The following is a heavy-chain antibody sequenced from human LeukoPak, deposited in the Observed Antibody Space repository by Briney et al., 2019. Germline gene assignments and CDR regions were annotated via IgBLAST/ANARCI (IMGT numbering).Heavy chain of an antibody. V-gene: IGHV4-34*01. CDR3: ARVLVVVPAAPRIYYFDY. CDR2: INHSGST. D-gene: IGHD2-2*01. Sequence: PSETLSLTCAVYGGSFSGYYWSWIRQPPGKGLEWIGEINHSGSTNYNPSLKSRVTISVDTSKNQFSLKLSSVTAADTAVYYCARVLVVVPAAPRIYYFDYWGQGTLVTVSS. J-gene: IGHJ4*02. CDR1: GGSFSGYY.